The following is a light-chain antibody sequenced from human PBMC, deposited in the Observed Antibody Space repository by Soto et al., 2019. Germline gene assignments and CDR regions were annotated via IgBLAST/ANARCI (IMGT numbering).Light chain of an antibody. CDR3: QQYNSYSWT. V-gene: IGKV1-5*03. J-gene: IGKJ1*01. CDR2: KAS. CDR1: QSISSW. Sequence: DIQMTQSPSTLSASVGDRVTITCRASQSISSWLAWYQQKPGKAPKLLIHKASSLESGVPSRFSGSGSGTEFTPTISSLQPDDFATYYCQQYNSYSWTFGQGTKVEIK.